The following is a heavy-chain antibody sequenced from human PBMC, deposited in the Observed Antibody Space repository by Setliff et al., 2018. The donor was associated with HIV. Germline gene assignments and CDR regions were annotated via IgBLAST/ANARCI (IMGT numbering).Heavy chain of an antibody. Sequence: ASVKVSCKASGFTFKHYYIYWVQQAPGKGLKWMGRVDPADGETIYAEQFKGRLTITADKSTNTAYMELSSLKSDDTAVYYCARGPEEGDCSGGSCYGNFDPWGQGTLVTVSS. CDR1: GFTFKHYY. CDR3: ARGPEEGDCSGGSCYGNFDP. J-gene: IGHJ5*02. V-gene: IGHV1-69-2*01. D-gene: IGHD2-15*01. CDR2: VDPADGET.